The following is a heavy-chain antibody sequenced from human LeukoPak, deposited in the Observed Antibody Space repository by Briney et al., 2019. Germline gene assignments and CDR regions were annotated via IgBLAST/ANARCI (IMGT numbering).Heavy chain of an antibody. V-gene: IGHV3-74*01. Sequence: GGALRLSCAASGCTFSNYWMHGVRQAPGKGLVWFSRINSDGRSTNYADSVKGRFTISRDNAKNTLYLQMNSLRAEDTAVYYCARGADSGYSSDNWGKGTLVSVSS. CDR1: GCTFSNYW. CDR3: ARGADSGYSSDN. J-gene: IGHJ4*02. D-gene: IGHD3-9*01. CDR2: INSDGRST.